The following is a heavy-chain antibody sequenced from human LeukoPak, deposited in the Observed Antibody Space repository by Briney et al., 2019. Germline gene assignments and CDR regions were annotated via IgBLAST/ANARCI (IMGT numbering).Heavy chain of an antibody. CDR3: ATRYCSSTSCYRGAFDI. CDR1: GFTSSGNY. CDR2: IYSGGDT. Sequence: PGGSLRLSCAASGFTSSGNYMSWVRQAPGKGLEWVSLIYSGGDTYYADSVKGRFTISRDNSKNTLYLQMNSLRAEDTAVYYCATRYCSSTSCYRGAFDIWGQGTMVTVSS. D-gene: IGHD2-2*01. V-gene: IGHV3-66*02. J-gene: IGHJ3*02.